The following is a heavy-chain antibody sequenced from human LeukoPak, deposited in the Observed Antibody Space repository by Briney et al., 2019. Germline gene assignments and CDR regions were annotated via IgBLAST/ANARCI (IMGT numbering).Heavy chain of an antibody. CDR3: ASLGGDYYDRGYYFDY. V-gene: IGHV4-59*01. CDR1: GGSISSYY. Sequence: PSGTLSLTCTVSGGSISSYYWSWIRQPPGKGLEWIGYIYYSGSTNYNPSLKSRVTISVDTSKNQFSLKLSSVTAADTAVYYCASLGGDYYDRGYYFDYWGQGTLVTVSS. CDR2: IYYSGST. D-gene: IGHD3-22*01. J-gene: IGHJ4*02.